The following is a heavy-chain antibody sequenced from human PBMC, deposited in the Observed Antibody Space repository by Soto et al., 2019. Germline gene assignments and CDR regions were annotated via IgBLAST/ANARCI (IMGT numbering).Heavy chain of an antibody. CDR2: VYSTGGT. CDR1: SGPSSSHN. V-gene: IGHV4-59*08. D-gene: IGHD3-10*01. Sequence: QVQLQQSGPGLVKPSETLSLTCSVSSGPSSSHNWGWIRQPPGRGLEWIGYVYSTGGTSYNPSLKSRVTISADTSTNHISLTLTSVTAADTAVYYCVRPGTGNLHGRVDVWGQGTTVRVSS. J-gene: IGHJ6*02. CDR3: VRPGTGNLHGRVDV.